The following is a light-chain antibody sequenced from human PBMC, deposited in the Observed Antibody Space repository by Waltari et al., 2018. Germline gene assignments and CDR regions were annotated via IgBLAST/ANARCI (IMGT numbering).Light chain of an antibody. V-gene: IGKV4-1*01. CDR3: QQYYSTLQT. CDR1: QSVLYSSNNKNY. J-gene: IGKJ1*01. CDR2: WAS. Sequence: DIVMTQSPDSLAVSLGERATINCKSRQSVLYSSNNKNYLAWYQQKPGQPPKLLIYWASTRESGVPDRFSSSGSGTDFTLTISSLQAEDVAVYYCQQYYSTLQTFGQGTKVEIK.